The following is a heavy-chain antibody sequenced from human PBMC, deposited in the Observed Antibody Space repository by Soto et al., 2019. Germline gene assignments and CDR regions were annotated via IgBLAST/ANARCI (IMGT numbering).Heavy chain of an antibody. D-gene: IGHD1-26*01. CDR2: IYYSGST. CDR3: PRHGPVGSYSDY. V-gene: IGHV4-39*01. CDR1: GGSISSSSYY. Sequence: QLQLQESGPGLVKPSETLSLTCTVSGGSISSSSYYWGWIRQPPGKGLEWIGSIYYSGSTYYNPSLKSRVTIAVDTSKNQFSLKLSSVTAADTAVYYWPRHGPVGSYSDYWGQGTLVTVSS. J-gene: IGHJ4*02.